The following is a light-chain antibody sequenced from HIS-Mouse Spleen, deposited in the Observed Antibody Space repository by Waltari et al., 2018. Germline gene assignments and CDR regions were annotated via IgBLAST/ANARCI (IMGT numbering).Light chain of an antibody. J-gene: IGLJ2*01. Sequence: TIXCSXXXSNXXSNTVXXYQQLPGPAHKLLLYSNTQRPSGVPDXFPGSNXXTXXSLAXXGLQSEDEAXYYCAAWDDSLNGVVFGGGTKLTVL. V-gene: IGLV1-44*01. CDR1: XSNXXSNT. CDR2: SNT. CDR3: AAWDDSLNGVV.